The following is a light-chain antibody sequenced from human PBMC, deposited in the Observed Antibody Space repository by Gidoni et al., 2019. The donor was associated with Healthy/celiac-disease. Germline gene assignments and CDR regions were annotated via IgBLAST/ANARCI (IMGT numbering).Light chain of an antibody. V-gene: IGKV3-11*01. CDR1: HSVSSY. CDR2: DAA. J-gene: IGKJ4*01. Sequence: EIVLTQSPATLSLSPGARATLSYRASHSVSSYFAWYQQKPGQAPRLLIYDAANRATGIPARFSGSGSGTDFTLTISSLEPEDFAVYYCQQRSNWPPLTFGGGTKVEIK. CDR3: QQRSNWPPLT.